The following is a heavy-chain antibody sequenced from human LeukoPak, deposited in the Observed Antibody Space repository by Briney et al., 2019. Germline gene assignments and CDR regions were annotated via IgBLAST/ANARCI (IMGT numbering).Heavy chain of an antibody. J-gene: IGHJ6*03. CDR1: GLTFSGYS. CDR3: ARVRGAGLQYYYMDV. D-gene: IGHD1-26*01. CDR2: ITTGSII. Sequence: GGSPRLSCAASGLTFSGYSMNWVRQAPGKGLEWVSYITTGSIIYYADSVKGRFTISRDNAKNSLYLQMNSLRADDTAVYYCARVRGAGLQYYYMDVWGKGTTVTVSS. V-gene: IGHV3-48*01.